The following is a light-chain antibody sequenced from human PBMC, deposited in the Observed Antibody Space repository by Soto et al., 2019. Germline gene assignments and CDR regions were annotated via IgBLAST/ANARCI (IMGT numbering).Light chain of an antibody. Sequence: SYELTQPPSVSVAPGQTARITCGGTNIGSKSVHWYQQKLGQAPVLVVYDNSDRPSGIPERFSGSNSGNTATLTISRVEAGDEADYYCQVWDSSSDHRVFGTGTKVTVL. CDR3: QVWDSSSDHRV. J-gene: IGLJ1*01. CDR1: NIGSKS. V-gene: IGLV3-21*02. CDR2: DNS.